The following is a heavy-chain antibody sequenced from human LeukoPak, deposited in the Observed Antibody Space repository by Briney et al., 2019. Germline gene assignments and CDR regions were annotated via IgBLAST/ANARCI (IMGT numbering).Heavy chain of an antibody. J-gene: IGHJ4*02. CDR1: GFTFSSYA. CDR2: INTDGRIT. D-gene: IGHD1-26*01. CDR3: TRDGGSFCDFDY. V-gene: IGHV3-64*02. Sequence: SGGSLRLSCAASGFTFSSYAMSWVRQAPGKGLEYVSVINTDGRITYYADSVKGRFTISRDNSKNTVYLQMGSLRGEDMAVYYCTRDGGSFCDFDYWGQGALVTVSS.